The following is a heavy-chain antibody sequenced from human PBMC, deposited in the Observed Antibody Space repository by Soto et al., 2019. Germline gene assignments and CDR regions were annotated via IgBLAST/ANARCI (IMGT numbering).Heavy chain of an antibody. V-gene: IGHV1-8*01. CDR1: GYTFTSYD. Sequence: GASVKVSCKASGYTFTSYDINWVRQATGQGLEWMGWMNPNSGNTGYVQKFQGRVTMTRNTSISTAYMELSSLRSEDTAVYYCARESEGGRTRGPYGMDVWGQGTTVTVSS. J-gene: IGHJ6*02. D-gene: IGHD1-26*01. CDR3: ARESEGGRTRGPYGMDV. CDR2: MNPNSGNT.